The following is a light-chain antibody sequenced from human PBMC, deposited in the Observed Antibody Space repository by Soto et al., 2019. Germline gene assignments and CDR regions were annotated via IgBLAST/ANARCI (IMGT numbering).Light chain of an antibody. Sequence: EIVLTQSPGTLSLSPGERATLSFRASQSVRNNYLAWYQQKPGQAPRLLIYDASNRATGIPARFSGSGSETDFTLTVSSLEPEDSAVYYCQQRSNWPSLTFGGGTKVDIK. CDR1: QSVRNNY. V-gene: IGKV3-11*01. CDR2: DAS. J-gene: IGKJ4*01. CDR3: QQRSNWPSLT.